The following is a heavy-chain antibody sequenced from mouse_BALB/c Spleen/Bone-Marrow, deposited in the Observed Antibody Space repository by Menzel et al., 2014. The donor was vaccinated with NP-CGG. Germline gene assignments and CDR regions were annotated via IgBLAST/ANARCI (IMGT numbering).Heavy chain of an antibody. CDR2: SRNKAKYYTT. J-gene: IGHJ3*01. CDR1: GFTFSDFY. D-gene: IGHD2-10*02. V-gene: IGHV7-1*02. Sequence: EVKVVESGGGLVQPGDSLILSCATSGFTFSDFYMEWVRQPPGKRLEWIAASRNKAKYYTTEYSASVKGRFIVSGDTSQSVLYLQMNALRAEDTAIYYCARDVGYGNYFVYWGQGTLVTVSA. CDR3: ARDVGYGNYFVY.